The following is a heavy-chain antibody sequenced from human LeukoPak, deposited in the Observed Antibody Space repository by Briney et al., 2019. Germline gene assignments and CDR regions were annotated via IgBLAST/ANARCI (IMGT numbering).Heavy chain of an antibody. D-gene: IGHD6-19*01. CDR3: ARHGYSSGWSLYYFDY. Sequence: SETPSLTCTVSGGSISSYYWSWIRQPAGKGLEWIGRIYTSGSTNYNPSLKSRVTMSVDTSKNQFSLKLSSVTAADTAVYYCARHGYSSGWSLYYFDYWGQGTLVTVSS. J-gene: IGHJ4*02. CDR1: GGSISSYY. V-gene: IGHV4-4*07. CDR2: IYTSGST.